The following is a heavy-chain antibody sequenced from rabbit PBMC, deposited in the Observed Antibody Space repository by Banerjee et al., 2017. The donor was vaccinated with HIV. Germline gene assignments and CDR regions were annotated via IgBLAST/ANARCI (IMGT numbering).Heavy chain of an antibody. J-gene: IGHJ4*01. D-gene: IGHD2-1*01. V-gene: IGHV1S40*01. Sequence: QQLVESGGGLVKPGASLTLTCKASGFSFSNGYDMCWVRQAPGKGLEWIGCIDSGGGSTYYASWVNGRFTVSLDNAQNTVFLQMTSLTPADTATYFCARDDISAGDSYNLWGPGTLVTVS. CDR1: GFSFSNGYD. CDR2: IDSGGGST. CDR3: ARDDISAGDSYNL.